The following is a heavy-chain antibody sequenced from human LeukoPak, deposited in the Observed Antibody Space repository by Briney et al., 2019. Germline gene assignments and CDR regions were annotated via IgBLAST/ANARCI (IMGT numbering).Heavy chain of an antibody. J-gene: IGHJ4*02. CDR1: GGSINSTSYY. V-gene: IGHV4-39*07. D-gene: IGHD5-12*01. CDR2: IYYGGST. CDR3: ARARYSGLDY. Sequence: SETLSLTCTVSGGSINSTSYYWGWIRQPPGKGLEWIASIYYGGSTNYNPSLKSRVTISVDTSKNQFSLKLSSVTAADTAVYYCARARYSGLDYWGQGILVTVSS.